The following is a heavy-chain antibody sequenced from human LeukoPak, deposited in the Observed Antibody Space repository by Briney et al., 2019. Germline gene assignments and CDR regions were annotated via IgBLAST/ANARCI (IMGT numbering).Heavy chain of an antibody. CDR3: AKDACSSTSCSFDY. CDR1: GFSFSSYA. J-gene: IGHJ4*02. CDR2: INTGVSGT. V-gene: IGHV3-23*01. D-gene: IGHD2-2*01. Sequence: PGGSLRLSCAASGFSFSSYAMSWVRQAPGKGLEWVSTINTGVSGTFYADSVKGRFTISRDNAKNSLYLQMNSLRAEDTALYYCAKDACSSTSCSFDYWGQGALVTVSS.